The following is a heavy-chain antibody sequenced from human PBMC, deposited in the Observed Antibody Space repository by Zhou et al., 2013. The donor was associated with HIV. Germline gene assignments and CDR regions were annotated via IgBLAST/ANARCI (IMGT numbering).Heavy chain of an antibody. V-gene: IGHV1-69*05. D-gene: IGHD3-10*01. J-gene: IGHJ3*02. CDR3: AKDGESWLFDI. CDR1: GGTFLNYV. CDR2: VIPVFRSP. Sequence: QVQLVQSGSEVKEPGSSVKVSCKASGGTFLNYVVTWVRRAPGQGLEWMGGVIPVFRSPNYADKFRGRITMTSDGSTGTAYMELRGLTYGDTAVYYCAKDGESWLFDIWGQGTMVTVSS.